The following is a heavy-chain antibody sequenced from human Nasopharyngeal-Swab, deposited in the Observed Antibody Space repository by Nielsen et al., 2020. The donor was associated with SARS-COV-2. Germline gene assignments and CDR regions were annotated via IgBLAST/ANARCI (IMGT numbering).Heavy chain of an antibody. Sequence: SETLSLTCAVSGGSISSGGYSWIWIRQPPGKGLEWIGYIHHSGSTYYNPSLKSRVTISVDRSKNQFSLKLSSVTAADTAVYYCARAKNRYFDYWGQGTLVTVSS. CDR2: IHHSGST. V-gene: IGHV4-30-2*01. CDR3: ARAKNRYFDY. CDR1: GGSISSGGYS. J-gene: IGHJ4*02. D-gene: IGHD1-14*01.